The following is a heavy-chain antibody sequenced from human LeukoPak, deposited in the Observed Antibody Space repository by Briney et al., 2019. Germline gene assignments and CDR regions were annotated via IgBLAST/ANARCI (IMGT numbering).Heavy chain of an antibody. D-gene: IGHD7-27*01. J-gene: IGHJ4*02. CDR2: IYHGGST. Sequence: SETLSLTCAVSGGSVSSGASSWNWIRQSSGKGLEWIGHIYHGGSTYYNPSLKSRVTISVDRSKNQFSLKLSSVTVADTAVYYCARGVLGISLDYWGQGTLVIVSS. V-gene: IGHV4-30-2*06. CDR3: ARGVLGISLDY. CDR1: GGSVSSGASS.